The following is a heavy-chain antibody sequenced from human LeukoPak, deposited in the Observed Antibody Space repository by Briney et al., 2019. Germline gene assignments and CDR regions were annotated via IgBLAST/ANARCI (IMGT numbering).Heavy chain of an antibody. D-gene: IGHD2-2*01. CDR1: GGTFSSYA. V-gene: IGHV1-69*13. CDR2: IIPIFGTA. CDR3: ARVRAGGVVVPAAPFDY. Sequence: SVKVSCKASGGTFSSYAISWVRQAPGQGLEWMGGIIPIFGTANYAQKFQGRVTITADESTSTAYMELSSLRSEDTAVYYCARVRAGGVVVPAAPFDYWGQGTLVTVSS. J-gene: IGHJ4*02.